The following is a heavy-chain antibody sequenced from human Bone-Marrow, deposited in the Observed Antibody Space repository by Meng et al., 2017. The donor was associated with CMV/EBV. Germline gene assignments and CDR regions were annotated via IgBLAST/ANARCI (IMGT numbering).Heavy chain of an antibody. Sequence: ASVKVSCKASGYTFTSYYMHWVRQAPGQGLEWMGIINPSGGSTSYAQKFQGRVTMTRDTSTSTVYMELSSLRSEDTAVYYCAREGYCTNGVCYRGDFDYWGQGTLVTVSS. CDR2: INPSGGST. J-gene: IGHJ4*02. CDR1: GYTFTSYY. CDR3: AREGYCTNGVCYRGDFDY. V-gene: IGHV1-46*01. D-gene: IGHD2-8*01.